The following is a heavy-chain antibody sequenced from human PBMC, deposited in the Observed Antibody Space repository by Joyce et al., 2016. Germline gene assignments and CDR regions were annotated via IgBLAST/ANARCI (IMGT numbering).Heavy chain of an antibody. CDR3: ASVPRGISGSTFYFDH. Sequence: QVQLQESGPGLVKPSQTLSLTYSVSGASVRIDDYYWIWMRQHPGEALEWIGYIHGSGSSYYTSSLESRCTIAVDTSKNHFSLKLTSVTAADTAVYYCASVPRGISGSTFYFDHWGQGILVTVSS. V-gene: IGHV4-31*03. D-gene: IGHD5-12*01. CDR2: IHGSGSS. CDR1: GASVRIDDYY. J-gene: IGHJ4*02.